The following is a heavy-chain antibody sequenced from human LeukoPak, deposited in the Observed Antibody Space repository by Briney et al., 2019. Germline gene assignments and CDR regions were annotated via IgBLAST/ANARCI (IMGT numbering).Heavy chain of an antibody. CDR3: ATHSSGWT. D-gene: IGHD6-19*01. CDR1: GYTFTDYW. V-gene: IGHV5-51*01. J-gene: IGHJ3*01. Sequence: GESLKISCQASGYTFTDYWIGWVRQMPGKGLEWMEIIYCDGSKTTYSPSFQSQVTISVDKSISTAYLQWSSLKASDTAIYYCATHSSGWTWGQGTMVTVSS. CDR2: IYCDGSKT.